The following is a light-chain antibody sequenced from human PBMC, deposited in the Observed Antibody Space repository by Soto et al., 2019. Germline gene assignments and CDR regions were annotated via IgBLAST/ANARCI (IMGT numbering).Light chain of an antibody. CDR2: VAS. CDR3: QQDGGSPPFN. CDR1: QRISSSY. J-gene: IGKJ2*01. Sequence: VLTQSPGTLSLSPGERATISSRASQRISSSYLDWYQHKPGQAPRLLIFVASSWSTGIPHKFTGSGSGTDFNLTISRLETEDCGMYYCQQDGGSPPFNFGQGTRVEIK. V-gene: IGKV3-20*01.